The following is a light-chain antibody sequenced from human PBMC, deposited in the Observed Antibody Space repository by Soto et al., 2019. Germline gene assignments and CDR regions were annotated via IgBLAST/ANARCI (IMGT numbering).Light chain of an antibody. CDR2: STS. CDR3: QQNYRTPVT. Sequence: DIEMTESPSPLSASVGDRVTIACRASQSISNYLNWYQQKPGKAPKLLIYSTSTLQSGVPSRFSGSGSGAQFTLTISTPQPEDFATYYCQQNYRTPVTFGQGTRLEIK. V-gene: IGKV1-39*01. J-gene: IGKJ5*01. CDR1: QSISNY.